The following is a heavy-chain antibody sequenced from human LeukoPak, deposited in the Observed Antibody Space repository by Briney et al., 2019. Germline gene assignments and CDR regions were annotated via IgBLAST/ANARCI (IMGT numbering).Heavy chain of an antibody. V-gene: IGHV3-9*01. CDR2: ISWNSGSI. CDR1: GFTFDDYA. CDR3: AKAGSGYFRIGVYFDY. Sequence: PGRSLRLSCAASGFTFDDYAMHWVRQAPGKGLEWVSGISWNSGSIGYADSVKGRFTISRDNAKNSLYLRMNSLRAEDTALYYCAKAGSGYFRIGVYFDYWGQGTLVTVSS. D-gene: IGHD3-3*01. J-gene: IGHJ4*02.